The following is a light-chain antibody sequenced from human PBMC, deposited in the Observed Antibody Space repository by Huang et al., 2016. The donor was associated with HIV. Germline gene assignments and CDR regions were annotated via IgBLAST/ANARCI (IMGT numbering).Light chain of an antibody. V-gene: IGKV3-15*01. Sequence: EIVMTPSPATLSVSPGERVTLSCRANQNISSGLAWYQQKPGQAPRLLVDGTSTRATGIPARFSGGGSGTEFTLTISSLQSEDLAVYYCQQYNSWPPGYTFGQGTNLEIK. CDR2: GTS. J-gene: IGKJ2*01. CDR3: QQYNSWPPGYT. CDR1: QNISSG.